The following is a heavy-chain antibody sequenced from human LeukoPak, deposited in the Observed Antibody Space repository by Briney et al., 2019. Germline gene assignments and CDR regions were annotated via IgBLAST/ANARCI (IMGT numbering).Heavy chain of an antibody. CDR1: GFTFSSYS. V-gene: IGHV3-21*01. CDR2: ISSSSSYI. D-gene: IGHD6-25*01. J-gene: IGHJ4*02. Sequence: PGGSLRLSCAASGFTFSSYSMNWARQAPGKGLEWVSSISSSSSYIYYADSVKGRFTISRDNAKNSLYLQMNSLRAEDTAVYYCARGRSSEIDYWGQGTLVTVSS. CDR3: ARGRSSEIDY.